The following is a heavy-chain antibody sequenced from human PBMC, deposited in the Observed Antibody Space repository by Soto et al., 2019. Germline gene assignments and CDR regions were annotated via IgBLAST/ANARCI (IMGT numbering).Heavy chain of an antibody. CDR3: ASPSLLRCSGCSCYPQYYYYMDV. CDR2: IIPILGIA. V-gene: IGHV1-69*02. D-gene: IGHD2-15*01. J-gene: IGHJ6*03. CDR1: GGTFSSYT. Sequence: QVPLVQSGAEVKKPGSSVKVSCKASGGTFSSYTISWVRQAPGQGLEWMGRIIPILGIANYAQKFQGRVTIAADKSTSTANMELSSLRSEDTSVDYCASPSLLRCSGCSCYPQYYYYMDVWGKGTTVTVSS.